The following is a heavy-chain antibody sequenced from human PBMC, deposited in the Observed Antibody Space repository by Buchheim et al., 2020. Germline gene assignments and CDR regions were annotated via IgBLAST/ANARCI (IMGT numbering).Heavy chain of an antibody. CDR1: GYTFTSYY. CDR2: INPSGCST. V-gene: IGHV1-46*01. D-gene: IGHD4-11*01. Sequence: QVQLVQSGAEVKKPGASVKVSCKASGYTFTSYYMHWVRQAPGQGLEWMGIINPSGCSTSYAQKFQGRVTMTRDTSTSTVYLELSSLRSEDTAVYYCARERHTVTTRGVYYYYYGMDVWGQGTT. J-gene: IGHJ6*02. CDR3: ARERHTVTTRGVYYYYYGMDV.